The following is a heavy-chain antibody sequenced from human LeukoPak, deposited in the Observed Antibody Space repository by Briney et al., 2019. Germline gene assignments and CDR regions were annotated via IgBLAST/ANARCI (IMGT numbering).Heavy chain of an antibody. V-gene: IGHV3-53*01. CDR1: GFIVSSNY. Sequence: PEGSLRLSCAASGFIVSSNYINWVRQAPGKGLEWVSLIYSGGSTYYADSVKGRFTISRDNSKNTLYLQMNSLRADDTAVYYCAGGPTTFAYWGQGTLVTVSS. D-gene: IGHD1-14*01. J-gene: IGHJ4*02. CDR2: IYSGGST. CDR3: AGGPTTFAY.